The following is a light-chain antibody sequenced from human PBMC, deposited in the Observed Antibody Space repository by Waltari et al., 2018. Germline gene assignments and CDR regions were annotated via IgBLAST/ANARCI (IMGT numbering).Light chain of an antibody. CDR2: AAS. CDR3: QQGNSSRPT. CDR1: QGISSW. V-gene: IGKV1-12*01. J-gene: IGKJ3*01. Sequence: DLQMTQSPSSVSASAGDRVTITSRASQGISSWLAWYQQKPGKVPKRLIYAASRLQTGVPSRCSGSGAGTDSSLSITSLQPEEFAPYYSQQGNSSRPTFGPGTKVEIK.